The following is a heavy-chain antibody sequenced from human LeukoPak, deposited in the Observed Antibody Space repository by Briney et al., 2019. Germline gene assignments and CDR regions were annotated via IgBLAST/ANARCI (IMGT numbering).Heavy chain of an antibody. CDR2: INPNSGGT. Sequence: GASVKVSCKASGYTFTSYDINWVRQATGQGLEWMGWINPNSGGTNYAQKFQGRVTMTRDTSISTAYMELSRLRSDDTAVYYCAREIVKGLLWFGELLPWGQGTLVTVSS. V-gene: IGHV1-2*02. D-gene: IGHD3-10*01. J-gene: IGHJ4*02. CDR3: AREIVKGLLWFGELLP. CDR1: GYTFTSYD.